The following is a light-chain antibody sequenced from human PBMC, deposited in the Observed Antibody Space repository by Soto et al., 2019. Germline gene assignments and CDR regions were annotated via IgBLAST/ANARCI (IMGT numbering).Light chain of an antibody. CDR3: QQYGSSPRT. J-gene: IGKJ1*01. Sequence: EIVMTQSPATLSVSPGERATLSCRASQSVNSNYLAWYQQKPGQAPRLLIYGASSRATGIPDRFSGSGSGTDCTLTISRLEPEDVAVYYCQQYGSSPRTLGQGTKVDI. V-gene: IGKV3-20*01. CDR1: QSVNSNY. CDR2: GAS.